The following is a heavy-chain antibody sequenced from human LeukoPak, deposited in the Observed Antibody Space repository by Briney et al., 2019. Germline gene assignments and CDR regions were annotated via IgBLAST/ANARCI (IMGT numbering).Heavy chain of an antibody. D-gene: IGHD6-19*01. CDR3: AKDMIAVAGTYYHGMDV. V-gene: IGHV3-43*02. CDR2: ISGDGGST. Sequence: GGSLRLSCAASGFTFDDYAMHWVRQAPGKGLEWVSLISGDGGSTYYADSVKGRFTISRDNSKNSLYLQMNSLRTEDTALYYCAKDMIAVAGTYYHGMDVWGQGTTVTVSS. J-gene: IGHJ6*02. CDR1: GFTFDDYA.